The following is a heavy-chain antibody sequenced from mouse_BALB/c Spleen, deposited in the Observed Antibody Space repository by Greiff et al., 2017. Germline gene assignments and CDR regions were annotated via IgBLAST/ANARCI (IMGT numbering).Heavy chain of an antibody. V-gene: IGHV5-9-4*01. Sequence: EVQLVESGGGLVKPGGSLKLSCAASGFTFSSYAMSWVRQSPEKRLEWVAEISSGGSYTYYPDTVTGRFTISRDNAKNTLYLEMSSLRSEDTAMYYCARDDDAWFAYWGQGTLVTVSA. CDR3: ARDDDAWFAY. J-gene: IGHJ3*01. D-gene: IGHD2-12*01. CDR1: GFTFSSYA. CDR2: ISSGGSYT.